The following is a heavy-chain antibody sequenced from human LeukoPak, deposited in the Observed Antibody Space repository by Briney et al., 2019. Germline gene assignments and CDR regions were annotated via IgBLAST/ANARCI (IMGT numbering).Heavy chain of an antibody. V-gene: IGHV3-66*01. CDR2: LYSGGGT. CDR1: GFTVSSNY. CDR3: ARDWVQYDLPRYSDC. Sequence: GGSLRLSCAASGFTVSSNYMSWVRQAPGKGLEWVSGLYSGGGTYYADSVKGRFDISRDNSKNTLYLQMNSLRAEDTAGSYCARDWVQYDLPRYSDCWGQGALVTVSS. J-gene: IGHJ4*02. D-gene: IGHD2-8*01.